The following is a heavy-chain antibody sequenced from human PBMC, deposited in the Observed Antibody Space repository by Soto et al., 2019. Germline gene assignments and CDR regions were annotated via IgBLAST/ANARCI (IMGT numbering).Heavy chain of an antibody. CDR3: ARGGYSSTWSNLLDRSGLDV. Sequence: ASVKGCCKASGYTFTSYSMHCVRRAPGQWLGCIGIMNPSGFITGYAQKFQGRGTVTADTATYTVYMELSGLRSGDTAVYYCARGGYSSTWSNLLDRSGLDVWGQGTTVTVSS. J-gene: IGHJ6*02. CDR1: GYTFTSYS. D-gene: IGHD6-13*01. CDR2: MNPSGFIT. V-gene: IGHV1-46*01.